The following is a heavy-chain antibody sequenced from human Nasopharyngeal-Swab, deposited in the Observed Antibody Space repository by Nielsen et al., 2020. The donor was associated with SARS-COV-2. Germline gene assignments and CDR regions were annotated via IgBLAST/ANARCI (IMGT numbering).Heavy chain of an antibody. J-gene: IGHJ5*02. Sequence: SETLSLTCTVSGGSLSSYYWSWIRQPPGKGLEWIGYIYYSGSTNYNPSLKSRVTISVDTSKNQSSLKLSSVTAADTAVYYCARGRRGSSWDRNWFDPWGQGTLVTVSS. CDR2: IYYSGST. V-gene: IGHV4-59*01. CDR3: ARGRRGSSWDRNWFDP. D-gene: IGHD6-13*01. CDR1: GGSLSSYY.